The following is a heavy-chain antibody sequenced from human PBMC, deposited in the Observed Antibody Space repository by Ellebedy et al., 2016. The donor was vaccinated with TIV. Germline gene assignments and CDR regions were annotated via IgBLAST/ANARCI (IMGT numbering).Heavy chain of an antibody. D-gene: IGHD3-22*01. CDR2: IYYSGST. CDR3: ARDGLHPLLYYYDQGTNFDY. V-gene: IGHV4-39*02. J-gene: IGHJ4*02. Sequence: WVRQAPGKGLEWIGSIYYSGSTYYNPSLKSRVTISVDTSKNQFSLKLSSVTAADTAVYYCARDGLHPLLYYYDQGTNFDYWGQGTLVTVSS.